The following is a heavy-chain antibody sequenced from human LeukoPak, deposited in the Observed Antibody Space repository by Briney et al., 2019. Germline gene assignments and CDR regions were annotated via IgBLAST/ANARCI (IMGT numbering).Heavy chain of an antibody. D-gene: IGHD3-10*01. Sequence: ASVKVSCKASGYTFTTYAMHWVRQAPGQGLEWMGRINPNSGGTNYAQKFQGRVTITRDTSISTAYMELSRLRSDETAVYYCARAALWFGELLDGMDVWGQGTTVTVSS. V-gene: IGHV1-2*06. J-gene: IGHJ6*02. CDR1: GYTFTTYA. CDR2: INPNSGGT. CDR3: ARAALWFGELLDGMDV.